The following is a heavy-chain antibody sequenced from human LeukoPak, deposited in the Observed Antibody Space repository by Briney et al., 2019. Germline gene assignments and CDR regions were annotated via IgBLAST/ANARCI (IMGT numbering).Heavy chain of an antibody. Sequence: TGGSLRLSCAASGFKFTTYSMNWVRQAPGKGLEWVSHIGSSGRTMFYADSVKGRFTISRDNAKNPLFLQMNSLRDEDTAVYYCARDGGYSYGYTLLIDHWGQGTLVTVSS. D-gene: IGHD5-18*01. CDR2: IGSSGRTM. CDR3: ARDGGYSYGYTLLIDH. V-gene: IGHV3-48*02. CDR1: GFKFTTYS. J-gene: IGHJ4*02.